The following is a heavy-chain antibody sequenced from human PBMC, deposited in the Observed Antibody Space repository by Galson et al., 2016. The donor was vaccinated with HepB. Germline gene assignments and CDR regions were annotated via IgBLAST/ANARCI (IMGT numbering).Heavy chain of an antibody. CDR2: MYNGGDS. D-gene: IGHD1-26*01. J-gene: IGHJ4*02. CDR3: ARDSLGADYFDS. Sequence: SLRLSCAVSGFTVSSSYMAWVRRAPGKGLEWVAVMYNGGDSYYAESVQGRFTISRDISKNTVFFEMNRLRVEDTAMYYCARDSLGADYFDSWGQGTLVTVS. V-gene: IGHV3-66*01. CDR1: GFTVSSSY.